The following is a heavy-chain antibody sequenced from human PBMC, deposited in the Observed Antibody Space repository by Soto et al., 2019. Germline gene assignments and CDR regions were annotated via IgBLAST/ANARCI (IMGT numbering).Heavy chain of an antibody. Sequence: GGSLKLSCAASEFTFSNYAMSWVRQAPGKGLEWVSAISYGGGTTYYADSVKGRFTISRDNSKNTLYLQMNSLRAEDTAVYYCAKNPGYYYDSTGYHFDYWGQGT. V-gene: IGHV3-23*01. J-gene: IGHJ4*02. D-gene: IGHD3-22*01. CDR2: ISYGGGTT. CDR3: AKNPGYYYDSTGYHFDY. CDR1: EFTFSNYA.